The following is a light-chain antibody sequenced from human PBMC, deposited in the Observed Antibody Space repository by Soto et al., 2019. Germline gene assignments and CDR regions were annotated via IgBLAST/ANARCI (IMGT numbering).Light chain of an antibody. Sequence: EIVMTQSPVTLSVSPGERATLSCRASQSVSSNLAWYQQKPGQAPRLLIYGASTRASGIPARFSGSGSGTEFTLTISSLQSEDFAVYYCQQYTNWPPLTFGGGTKGEIK. CDR1: QSVSSN. CDR2: GAS. CDR3: QQYTNWPPLT. V-gene: IGKV3-15*01. J-gene: IGKJ4*01.